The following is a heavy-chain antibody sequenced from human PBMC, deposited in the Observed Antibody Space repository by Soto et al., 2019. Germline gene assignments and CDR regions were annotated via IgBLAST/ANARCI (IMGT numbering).Heavy chain of an antibody. J-gene: IGHJ5*02. V-gene: IGHV3-23*01. CDR1: GFIFSDYA. D-gene: IGHD6-19*01. CDR2: ISGSGGSP. Sequence: EVQLSESGGGLEQPGGSLRLSCAASGFIFSDYAMNWVRQAPGQGLEWVSGISGSGGSPDYADSVKGRFTISRDNSKNMLYLQMNSLRVDDTALYYCARGQDSGWYPRNWLDPWGQGTLVTVSS. CDR3: ARGQDSGWYPRNWLDP.